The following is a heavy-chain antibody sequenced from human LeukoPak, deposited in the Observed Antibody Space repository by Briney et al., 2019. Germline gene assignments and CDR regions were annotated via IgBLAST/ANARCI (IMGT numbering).Heavy chain of an antibody. V-gene: IGHV1-69*05. Sequence: SVKVSCKVSGYTFTDYYMHWVQQAPGQGLEWMGGIIPIFGTANYAQKFQGRVTITTDESTSTAYMELSSLRSEDTAVYYCASAPTPTYYYDSSGLPEGAFDIWGQGTMVTVSS. CDR2: IIPIFGTA. CDR1: GYTFTDYY. J-gene: IGHJ3*02. D-gene: IGHD3-22*01. CDR3: ASAPTPTYYYDSSGLPEGAFDI.